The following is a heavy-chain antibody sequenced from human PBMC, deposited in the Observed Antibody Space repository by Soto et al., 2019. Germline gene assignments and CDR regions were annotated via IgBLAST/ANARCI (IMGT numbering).Heavy chain of an antibody. CDR1: GGTFSSYA. D-gene: IGHD3-22*01. J-gene: IGHJ4*02. CDR2: IIPIFGTA. CDR3: ASRYYYDSSGYYSHTKFDY. V-gene: IGHV1-69*01. Sequence: QVQLVQSGAEVKKPGSSVKVSCTASGGTFSSYAISWVRQAPGQGLEWMGGIIPIFGTANYAQKFQGRVTITADESTSTAYMELSSLRSEDTAVYYCASRYYYDSSGYYSHTKFDYWGQGTLVTVSS.